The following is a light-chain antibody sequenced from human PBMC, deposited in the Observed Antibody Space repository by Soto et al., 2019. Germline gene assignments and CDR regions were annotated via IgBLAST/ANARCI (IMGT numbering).Light chain of an antibody. CDR3: QQYNIYPRT. J-gene: IGKJ1*01. V-gene: IGKV1-5*01. CDR2: DAS. CDR1: QSISTW. Sequence: IQMTHSPSTLASSSGVLVTITCRASQSISTWLVWYQQKPGKAPKVLIYDASSLQSGVPSRFSGSGSGTEFTLTISSLQPDDFATYYCQQYNIYPRTFGQGTKVDI.